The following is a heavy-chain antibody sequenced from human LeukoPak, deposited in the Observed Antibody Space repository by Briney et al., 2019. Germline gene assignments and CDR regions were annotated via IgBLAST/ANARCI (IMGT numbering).Heavy chain of an antibody. J-gene: IGHJ4*02. V-gene: IGHV3-23*01. Sequence: GGSLRLSCAASGFTFSSYAMSWVRQAPGKGLEWVSAISGSGGSTYYADSVKGRFTISRDNSKNTPYLQMNSLRAEDTAVYYCAKVRYFDWFVFDYWGQGTLVTVSS. CDR3: AKVRYFDWFVFDY. CDR1: GFTFSSYA. CDR2: ISGSGGST. D-gene: IGHD3-9*01.